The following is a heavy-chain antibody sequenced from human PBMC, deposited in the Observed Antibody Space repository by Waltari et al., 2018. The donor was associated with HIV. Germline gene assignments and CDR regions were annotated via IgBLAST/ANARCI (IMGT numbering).Heavy chain of an antibody. CDR3: ARTGYCSSTSCYNWFDP. J-gene: IGHJ5*02. V-gene: IGHV4-39*07. Sequence: QLQLQESGPGLVKPSETLSLTCTVSGGSISSSSYYWGCIRQPPGKGLEWIGSIYYSGSTYYNPSLKSRVTISVDTSKNQFSLKLSSVTAADTAVYYCARTGYCSSTSCYNWFDPWGQGTLVTVSS. CDR1: GGSISSSSYY. D-gene: IGHD2-2*01. CDR2: IYYSGST.